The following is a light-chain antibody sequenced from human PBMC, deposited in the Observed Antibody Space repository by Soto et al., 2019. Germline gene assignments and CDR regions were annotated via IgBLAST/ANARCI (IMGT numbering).Light chain of an antibody. V-gene: IGKV1-39*01. CDR3: QQSYSTLFT. J-gene: IGKJ3*01. CDR2: TVS. CDR1: QTVIRY. Sequence: IQMTQFPSSLSASVGDRVTITCRAGQTVIRYLNWYQQKPGRAPNLLIYTVSNLHSGVPSRFSGSGSGTEFTLTISDLQPEDFATYYCQQSYSTLFTFGPGTKVEI.